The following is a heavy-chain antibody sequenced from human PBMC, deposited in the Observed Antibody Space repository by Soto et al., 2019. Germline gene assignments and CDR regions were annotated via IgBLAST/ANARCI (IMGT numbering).Heavy chain of an antibody. CDR3: ARYSGSYLSAYFYGMDV. V-gene: IGHV3-11*06. Sequence: QVQLVESGGGLVKPGGSLRLSCAAAGFTFSDYYMTWIRQAPGKGLEWDSLISTVRSATNYADPVKGRFTISGDNAKNLVYLQMESLRAEDTAVYYCARYSGSYLSAYFYGMDVWGQGATVTVSS. J-gene: IGHJ6*02. CDR2: ISTVRSAT. D-gene: IGHD1-26*01. CDR1: GFTFSDYY.